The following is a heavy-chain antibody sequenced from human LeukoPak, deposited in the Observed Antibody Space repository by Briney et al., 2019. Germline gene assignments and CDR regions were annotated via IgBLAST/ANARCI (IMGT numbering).Heavy chain of an antibody. CDR1: GGSISSSSYY. CDR3: ARTTEGYAGGPGYSYYYYMDV. CDR2: IYYSGST. Sequence: SETLSLTCTVSGGSISSSSYYWGWIRQPPGKGLEWIGSIYYSGSTYYNPSLKSRVAISVDTSKNQVSLKLRSVTAADTAVYYCARTTEGYAGGPGYSYYYYMDVWGKGTTVTISS. D-gene: IGHD5-12*01. J-gene: IGHJ6*03. V-gene: IGHV4-39*07.